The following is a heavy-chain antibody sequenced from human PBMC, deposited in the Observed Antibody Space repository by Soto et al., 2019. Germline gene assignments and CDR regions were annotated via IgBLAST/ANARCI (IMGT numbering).Heavy chain of an antibody. J-gene: IGHJ5*02. CDR2: INGSSSTM. CDR3: VSGDLFSCGGDRFCSAGLFLS. Sequence: EVHLVESGGGLVQRGGSLRLSCAASGFNFGSYSMNWVRQAPGKGLEWVSYINGSSSTMYYADSVKGRFIISRDNAGNNLFLKMNSMIEVDTDVYYCVSGDLFSCGGDRFCSAGLFLSWGQGTLVTVSS. V-gene: IGHV3-48*02. D-gene: IGHD2-21*01. CDR1: GFNFGSYS.